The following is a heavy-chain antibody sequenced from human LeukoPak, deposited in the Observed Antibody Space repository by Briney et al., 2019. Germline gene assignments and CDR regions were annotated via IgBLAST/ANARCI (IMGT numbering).Heavy chain of an antibody. D-gene: IGHD1-26*01. J-gene: IGHJ6*03. Sequence: SETLSLTCTVSGGSISSYYWSWIRQPPGKGLEWIGYIYYSGSTNYNPSLKRRVTISVETSKNHFSLKLSSVTAADTAVYYCARAWRVGATKFYYYYMDVWGKGTTVTISS. CDR3: ARAWRVGATKFYYYYMDV. CDR1: GGSISSYY. V-gene: IGHV4-59*01. CDR2: IYYSGST.